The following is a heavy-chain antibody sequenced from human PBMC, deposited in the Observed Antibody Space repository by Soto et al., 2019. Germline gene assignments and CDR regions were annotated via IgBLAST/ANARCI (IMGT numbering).Heavy chain of an antibody. D-gene: IGHD3-3*01. V-gene: IGHV3-23*01. CDR1: GFTFSSYA. J-gene: IGHJ4*02. Sequence: GGSLRLSXAASGFTFSSYAMSWVRQAPGKGLEWVSGISGTGGSTFYADSVKGRFTISRDNSKSTLYLQVNSLRAEDTAVYYCAKGLADFWSGYYLDYWGQGTLVTVSS. CDR3: AKGLADFWSGYYLDY. CDR2: ISGTGGST.